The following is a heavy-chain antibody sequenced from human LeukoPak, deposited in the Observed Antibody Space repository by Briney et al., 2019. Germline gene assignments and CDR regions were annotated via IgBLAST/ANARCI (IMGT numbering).Heavy chain of an antibody. V-gene: IGHV3-11*05. CDR1: GFIFSDCY. CDR2: ISSSSSYT. CDR3: ARDSPNSGSYYGFDY. D-gene: IGHD1-26*01. J-gene: IGHJ4*02. Sequence: GGSLRLSCAASGFIFSDCYMSWIRQPPGKGLEWVSYISSSSSYTNYADSVKGRFTISRDNAKNSLYLQMNSLRTEDTAVYYCARDSPNSGSYYGFDYWGQGTLVTVSS.